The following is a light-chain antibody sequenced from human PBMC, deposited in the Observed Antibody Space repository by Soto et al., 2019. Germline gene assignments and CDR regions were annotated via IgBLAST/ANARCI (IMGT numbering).Light chain of an antibody. Sequence: ALTQPASVSGSPGQSITISCTGSISDIGTYNLVSWFQQHPGKAPKLIIYEGSKRPSGVSNRFSGSKSGNTASLTISGLQAEDEADYYCCSYESTNTLVLGGGTKLTVL. J-gene: IGLJ2*01. CDR1: ISDIGTYNL. CDR3: CSYESTNTLV. CDR2: EGS. V-gene: IGLV2-23*01.